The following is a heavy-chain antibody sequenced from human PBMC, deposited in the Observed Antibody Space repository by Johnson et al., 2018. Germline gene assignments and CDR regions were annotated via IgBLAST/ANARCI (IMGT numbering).Heavy chain of an antibody. CDR2: IYYSGST. D-gene: IGHD7-27*01. CDR1: GGSISSYY. J-gene: IGHJ3*02. CDR3: ARHWAPQRGAFDI. Sequence: QVQLQESGPGLVKPSETLSLTCTVSGGSISSYYWSWIRQPPGKGLEWIGYIYYSGSTNYNPSLKSRVTISVDTSKNQFSLKLSSVTAADTAVYYCARHWAPQRGAFDIWGQGTMVTVSS. V-gene: IGHV4-59*01.